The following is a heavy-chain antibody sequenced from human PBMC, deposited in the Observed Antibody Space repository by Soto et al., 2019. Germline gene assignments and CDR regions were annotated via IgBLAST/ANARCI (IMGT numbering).Heavy chain of an antibody. CDR2: IIPILGIA. CDR1: GGTFSSYT. J-gene: IGHJ4*02. Sequence: SVKVSCKASGGTFSSYTISWVRQAPGQGLEWMGRIIPILGIANYAQKFQGRVTITADKSTSTAYMELSSLRSEDTAVYYCARDEITSGWYLDYWGQGTLVTVSS. V-gene: IGHV1-69*04. D-gene: IGHD6-19*01. CDR3: ARDEITSGWYLDY.